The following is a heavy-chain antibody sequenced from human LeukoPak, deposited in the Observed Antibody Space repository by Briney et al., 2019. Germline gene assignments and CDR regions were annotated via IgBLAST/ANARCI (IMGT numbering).Heavy chain of an antibody. Sequence: GGSLRLSCAASGFTFNSYAMSWVRQAPGKGLEYVSGISSGGTRYDADSVRGRLTISRDNSRNTLYLQMSSLRAEDTAIYYCAKAGGLAIEYFQHWGQGTLVTVSS. J-gene: IGHJ1*01. CDR3: AKAGGLAIEYFQH. D-gene: IGHD3-10*01. CDR2: ISSGGTR. V-gene: IGHV3-23*01. CDR1: GFTFNSYA.